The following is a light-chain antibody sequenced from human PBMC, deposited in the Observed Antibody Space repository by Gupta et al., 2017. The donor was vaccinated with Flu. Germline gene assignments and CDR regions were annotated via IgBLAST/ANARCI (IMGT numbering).Light chain of an antibody. Sequence: EIVLTQSPATLSLSPGERATLSCRASQSVGSYLAWYQQKPGQAPRLLIYEASNRATDIPARFSGSGSGTDFTLTISSLEPEDFAVYYCQQRSTWPLTFGGGTKVEI. J-gene: IGKJ4*01. CDR3: QQRSTWPLT. CDR1: QSVGSY. V-gene: IGKV3-11*01. CDR2: EAS.